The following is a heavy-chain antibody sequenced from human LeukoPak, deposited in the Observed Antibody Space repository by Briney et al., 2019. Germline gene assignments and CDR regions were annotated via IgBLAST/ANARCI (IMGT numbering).Heavy chain of an antibody. CDR2: IYYNGAT. D-gene: IGHD5-24*01. J-gene: IGHJ4*02. Sequence: SETLSLTCSVSGGSISSGVYYWGWIRQPPGKGLEWIGTIYYNGATQYSSSLKSRVTISLDTSKNQFSLNLRFLTAADTAVYYCAREDLGGGSNTQGYWGQGTLVIVSS. CDR1: GGSISSGVYY. V-gene: IGHV4-39*02. CDR3: AREDLGGGSNTQGY.